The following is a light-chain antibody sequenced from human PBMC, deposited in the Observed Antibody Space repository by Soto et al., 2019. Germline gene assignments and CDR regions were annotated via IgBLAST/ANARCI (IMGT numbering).Light chain of an antibody. V-gene: IGKV3-20*01. Sequence: EIVLTQSPGTLSLSPGERATLSCRASQSVSSSYLAWYQQKPGQAPRLLISGASSRATGIPDRFSGSGSGTDFTLTISRLEPADFAVNYSQQYGSSPTSGQGTKVDIK. J-gene: IGKJ2*01. CDR1: QSVSSSY. CDR3: QQYGSSPT. CDR2: GAS.